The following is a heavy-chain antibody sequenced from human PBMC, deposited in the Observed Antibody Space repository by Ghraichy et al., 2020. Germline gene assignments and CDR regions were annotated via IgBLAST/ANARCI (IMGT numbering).Heavy chain of an antibody. J-gene: IGHJ3*02. V-gene: IGHV4-59*01. CDR3: ARVPDWLSSTSHAFDI. Sequence: SETLSLTCTVSGGSISSYYWSWIRQPPGKGLEWIGYIYYSGSTNYNPSLKSRVTISVDTSKNQFSLKLSSVTAADTAVYYCARVPDWLSSTSHAFDIWGQGTMVTVSS. CDR2: IYYSGST. D-gene: IGHD3/OR15-3a*01. CDR1: GGSISSYY.